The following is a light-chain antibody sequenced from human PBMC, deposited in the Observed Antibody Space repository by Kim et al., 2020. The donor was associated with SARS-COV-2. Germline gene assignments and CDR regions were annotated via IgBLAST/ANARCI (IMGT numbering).Light chain of an antibody. J-gene: IGKJ2*01. CDR3: QQYNSWPPRSFMYT. Sequence: EIVMTQSPATLSVSPGERATLSCRASQSVSSNLAWYQQKPGQAPRLLIYGASTRATGIPARFSGSGSGTEFTLTISSLQSEDFAVYYCQQYNSWPPRSFMYTFGQGTKLEI. CDR2: GAS. CDR1: QSVSSN. V-gene: IGKV3-15*01.